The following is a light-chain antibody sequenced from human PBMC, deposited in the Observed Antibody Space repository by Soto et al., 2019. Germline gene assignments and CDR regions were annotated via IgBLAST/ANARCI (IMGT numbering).Light chain of an antibody. J-gene: IGLJ1*01. Sequence: QLVLTQPASLSASPGASASLTCTLRSGIDVASYRIYWYQQKPGSPPQYLLRYMSDSDKQQGSGVPSRFSGSKDASANAGILLISGVQSEDEADYYCMIWHTSAYVFGSGTQLTVL. CDR3: MIWHTSAYV. CDR2: YMSDSDK. CDR1: SGIDVASYR. V-gene: IGLV5-45*01.